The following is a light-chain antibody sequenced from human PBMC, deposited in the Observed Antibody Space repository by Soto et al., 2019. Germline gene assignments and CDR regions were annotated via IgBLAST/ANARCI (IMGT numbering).Light chain of an antibody. CDR3: CSYATGSVYV. V-gene: IGLV2-14*01. Sequence: QSVLTQPASVSGSPGQSITISCTGTSSDVGGYNYVSWYQQHPGKVPKLMMFDVNNRPSGVSNRFSGSKSGNTASLTISGIQAEDEADYFCCSYATGSVYVFGTGTKLTVL. J-gene: IGLJ1*01. CDR2: DVN. CDR1: SSDVGGYNY.